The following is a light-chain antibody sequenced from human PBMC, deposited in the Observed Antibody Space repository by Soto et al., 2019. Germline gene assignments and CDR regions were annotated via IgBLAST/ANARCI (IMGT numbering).Light chain of an antibody. CDR2: KVS. J-gene: IGKJ1*01. CDR1: QSIRNW. V-gene: IGKV1-5*03. Sequence: DIQMTQSPSTLSASIGDRVIITCRASQSIRNWLAWYQQKPGKARKLLIYKVSTLESGVPSRFSGSGFGTQFTLTISSLQPDDFATYYCQQYNTYRTFGQGTKVEVK. CDR3: QQYNTYRT.